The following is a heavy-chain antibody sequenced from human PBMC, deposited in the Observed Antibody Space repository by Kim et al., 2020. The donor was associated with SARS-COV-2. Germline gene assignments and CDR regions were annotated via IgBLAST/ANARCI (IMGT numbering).Heavy chain of an antibody. V-gene: IGHV3-21*01. Sequence: DSVKGRFTISRDHAKNSLYLQMNSLRAEDTAVYYCARDPTGATLSNWFDPWGQGTLVTVSS. CDR3: ARDPTGATLSNWFDP. J-gene: IGHJ5*02. D-gene: IGHD6-25*01.